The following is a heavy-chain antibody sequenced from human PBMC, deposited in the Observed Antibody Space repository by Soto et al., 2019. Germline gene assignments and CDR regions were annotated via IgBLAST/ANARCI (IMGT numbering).Heavy chain of an antibody. CDR3: AIPGYCTNGVCLRTDYYYYGMDA. Sequence: SVKVSCKASGGTFSSYAISWVRQAPGQGLEWMGGIIPIFGTANYAQKFQGRVTITADESTSTAYMELSSLRSEDTAVYYCAIPGYCTNGVCLRTDYYYYGMDAWGQGTTVTVSS. D-gene: IGHD2-8*01. V-gene: IGHV1-69*13. CDR1: GGTFSSYA. CDR2: IIPIFGTA. J-gene: IGHJ6*02.